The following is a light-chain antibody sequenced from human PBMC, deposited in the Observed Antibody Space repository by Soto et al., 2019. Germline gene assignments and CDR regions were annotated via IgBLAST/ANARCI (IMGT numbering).Light chain of an antibody. V-gene: IGLV1-44*01. Sequence: QSVLTQPPSASGTPGQRVTMSCSGGNSNIGSHTVNWYQHLPGTAPTLLIFSNNQRPSGVPARFSGSKSGTSASLAISGLQSGDEGDYYCSSYTTSSTLVFGTGTKVTVL. CDR1: NSNIGSHT. J-gene: IGLJ1*01. CDR3: SSYTTSSTLV. CDR2: SNN.